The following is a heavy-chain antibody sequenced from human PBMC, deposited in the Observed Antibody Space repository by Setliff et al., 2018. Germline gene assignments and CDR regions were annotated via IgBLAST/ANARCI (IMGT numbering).Heavy chain of an antibody. CDR1: GLSYINDW. CDR2: INPHGSEK. V-gene: IGHV3-7*01. D-gene: IGHD3-10*01. J-gene: IGHJ4*02. CDR3: FGAGTCSY. Sequence: GGSLRLSCTASGLSYINDWVSWVRQAPGKGLEWLASINPHGSEKYYADSVKGRFTISRDNAKNSLSLQMNNRRTEDTAVYYCFGAGTCSYWGQGTLVTVSS.